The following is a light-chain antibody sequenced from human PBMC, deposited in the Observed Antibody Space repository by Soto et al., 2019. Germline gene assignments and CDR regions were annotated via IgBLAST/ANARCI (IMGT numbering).Light chain of an antibody. J-gene: IGLJ1*01. Sequence: QSVLTQPPSVSAAPGQTVSISCSGSNSNIGNNYVSWYQHLPGTAPKLLIYDNDKRPSGIPDRLSASKSGTSATLGITGLQTGDEADYYCGTWDSSLSEYVFGTGTKLTVL. CDR1: NSNIGNNY. V-gene: IGLV1-51*01. CDR3: GTWDSSLSEYV. CDR2: DND.